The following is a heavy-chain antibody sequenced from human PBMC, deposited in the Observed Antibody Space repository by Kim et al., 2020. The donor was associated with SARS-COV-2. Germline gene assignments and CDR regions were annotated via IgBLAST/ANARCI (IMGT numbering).Heavy chain of an antibody. J-gene: IGHJ4*02. D-gene: IGHD3-10*02. V-gene: IGHV3-30*04. CDR2: ISSDGNTK. CDR1: GFSFNSYI. Sequence: GGSLRVSCVASGFSFNSYILHWVRQAPGKGLEWVALISSDGNTKDYIDSVKGRFTISRDNSKNTLFLQMNSLRVDDTAMYYCVGLGCSRTHSYSDSWGQGTLVTVSS. CDR3: VGLGCSRTHSYSDS.